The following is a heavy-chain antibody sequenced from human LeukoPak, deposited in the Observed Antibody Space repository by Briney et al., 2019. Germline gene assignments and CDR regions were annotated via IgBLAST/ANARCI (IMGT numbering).Heavy chain of an antibody. J-gene: IGHJ5*02. Sequence: PSETLSLTCAVSGGSFNGYSYTWIRQPPGKGLEWIGEIIHSGGTSYNPSLKSRLTISVDTSRKQFFLKLTSVTAADTALYFCARGPLAFRRVAGIFSWGRGTQVTVSS. V-gene: IGHV4-34*01. D-gene: IGHD6-19*01. CDR2: IIHSGGT. CDR3: ARGPLAFRRVAGIFS. CDR1: GGSFNGYS.